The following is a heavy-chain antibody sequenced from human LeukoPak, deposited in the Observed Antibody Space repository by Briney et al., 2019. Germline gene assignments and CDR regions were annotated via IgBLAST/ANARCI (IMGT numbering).Heavy chain of an antibody. CDR2: FSGSGGST. V-gene: IGHV3-23*01. CDR3: AKGARGGGVIVNLYYYYYGMDV. J-gene: IGHJ6*02. Sequence: GGSLRLSCAASGFTFSSYAMSWVRQAPGKGLEWVSAFSGSGGSTYYADSVKGRFTISRDNSKNTLYLQMNSLRAEDTAVYYCAKGARGGGVIVNLYYYYYGMDVWGQGTTVTVSS. D-gene: IGHD3-16*02. CDR1: GFTFSSYA.